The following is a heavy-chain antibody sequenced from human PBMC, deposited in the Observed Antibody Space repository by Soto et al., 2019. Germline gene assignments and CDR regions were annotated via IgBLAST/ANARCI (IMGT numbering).Heavy chain of an antibody. J-gene: IGHJ4*02. D-gene: IGHD3-16*01. CDR3: ARDDYLATSWQQLWVDY. CDR2: ISSSGGTI. CDR1: GFTFSDHY. Sequence: GGSLRLSCAASGFTFSDHYMSWFRQAPGKGLEWVSYISSSGGTIFYAASVKGRFTISRDNAKNSLYLQMNSLSAEDTAIYYCARDDYLATSWQQLWVDYWGQGTLVTVSS. V-gene: IGHV3-11*01.